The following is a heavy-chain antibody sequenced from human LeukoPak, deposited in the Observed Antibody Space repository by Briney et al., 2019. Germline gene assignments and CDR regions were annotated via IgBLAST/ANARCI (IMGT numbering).Heavy chain of an antibody. V-gene: IGHV3-21*01. CDR1: GFTVSSNY. J-gene: IGHJ4*02. CDR3: ARVPAAMGGYDY. CDR2: ISSSSSYI. Sequence: GGSLRLSCAASGFTVSSNYMSWVRHAPGKGLEWVSSISSSSSYIYYADSVKGRFTISRDNAKNSLYLQMNSLRAEDTAVYYCARVPAAMGGYDYWGQGTLVTVSS. D-gene: IGHD2-2*01.